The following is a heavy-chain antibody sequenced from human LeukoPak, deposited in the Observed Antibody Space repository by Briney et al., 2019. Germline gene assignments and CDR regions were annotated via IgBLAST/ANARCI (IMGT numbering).Heavy chain of an antibody. D-gene: IGHD3-3*01. CDR1: EFTVSSNF. Sequence: GSLRLSCAASEFTVSSNFMSWVRQAPGKGLEWVGSIYHRGSTYYNPSLTSRVTISLDRSKKKFSLKLTSVTAADTAVYFCARGAEYYAIWRGYAGYSDYWGQGISVTVSS. CDR2: IYHRGST. CDR3: ARGAEYYAIWRGYAGYSDY. V-gene: IGHV4-38-2*01. J-gene: IGHJ4*02.